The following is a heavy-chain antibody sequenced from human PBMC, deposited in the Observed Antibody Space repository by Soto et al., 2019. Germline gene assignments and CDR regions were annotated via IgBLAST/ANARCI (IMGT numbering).Heavy chain of an antibody. Sequence: QVQLQQWGAGLLKPSETLSLTCAVYGGSFSNYYWSWIRQPPGKGLEWIGEINHIGNTNYNPSLKSRVTLSVDTSKTQISLKLSSLTAADTAVYYCASSPFFRMWGQGTLFTVSS. D-gene: IGHD3-3*01. J-gene: IGHJ4*02. CDR3: ASSPFFRM. CDR1: GGSFSNYY. V-gene: IGHV4-34*01. CDR2: INHIGNT.